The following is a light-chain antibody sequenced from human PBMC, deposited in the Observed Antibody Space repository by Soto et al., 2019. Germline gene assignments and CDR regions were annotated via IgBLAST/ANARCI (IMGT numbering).Light chain of an antibody. CDR2: AAS. CDR3: QKYSSVPV. Sequence: DIQMTQSPTPLSASVGDRVTITCRASQGIRNYVAWYQQIPGKAPKLLIYAASTLQSGVPSRFSGSGSGTDFTLTINGLQPEDVATYSCQKYSSVPVFGPGIKVEIK. J-gene: IGKJ3*01. V-gene: IGKV1-27*01. CDR1: QGIRNY.